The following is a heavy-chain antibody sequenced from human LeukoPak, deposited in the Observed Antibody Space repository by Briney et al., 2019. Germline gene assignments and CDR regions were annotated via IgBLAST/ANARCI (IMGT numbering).Heavy chain of an antibody. CDR2: IYHSGST. Sequence: SETLSLTCAVSGYSISSGYYWGWIRQPPGKGLEWIGSIYHSGSTYYNPFLKSRVTISVDTSKNQFSLKLSSVTAADTAVYYCATRSTFDIWGQGTMVTVSS. J-gene: IGHJ3*02. CDR3: ATRSTFDI. V-gene: IGHV4-38-2*01. CDR1: GYSISSGYY.